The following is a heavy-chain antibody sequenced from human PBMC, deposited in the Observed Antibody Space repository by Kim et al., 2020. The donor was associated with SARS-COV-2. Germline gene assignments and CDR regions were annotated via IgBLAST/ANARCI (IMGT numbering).Heavy chain of an antibody. D-gene: IGHD6-6*01. CDR3: AWHATGQASMGARQNYSFDN. Sequence: GVISSGSRFWGWMPPHPRKELEWIGSIYYSTSTSCIPIRKSRVTITVETSKNQFSLKTSSVNAADTAIYYCAWHATGQASMGARQNYSFDNW. V-gene: IGHV4-39*01. CDR2: IYYSTST. CDR1: GVISSGSRF. J-gene: IGHJ3*02.